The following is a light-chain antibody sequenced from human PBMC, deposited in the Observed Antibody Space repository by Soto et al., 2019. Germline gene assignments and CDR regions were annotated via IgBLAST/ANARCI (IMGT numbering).Light chain of an antibody. CDR1: QSISSW. CDR3: QQYNSYS. J-gene: IGKJ3*01. CDR2: DAS. Sequence: DIQMTQSPSTLSASVGDRVTITCRASQSISSWLAWYQQKPGKAPKLLIYDASSLESGVPSRFSGSGSGTEVTLTISSLQPDDFATYSCQQYNSYSFGPGTKVDIK. V-gene: IGKV1-5*01.